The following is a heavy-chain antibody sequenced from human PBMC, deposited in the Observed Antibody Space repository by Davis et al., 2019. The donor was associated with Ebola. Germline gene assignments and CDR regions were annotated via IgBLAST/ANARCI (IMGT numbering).Heavy chain of an antibody. Sequence: GESLKISCAASGFTFSDYYMTWIRQAPGKGLEWVSYISSSGSTIYYADSVKGRFTISRDNAKNSLYLQMNSLRAEDTAVYYCAREGIAAAGTDYWGQGTLVTVSS. CDR1: GFTFSDYY. V-gene: IGHV3-11*04. J-gene: IGHJ4*02. CDR2: ISSSGSTI. D-gene: IGHD6-13*01. CDR3: AREGIAAAGTDY.